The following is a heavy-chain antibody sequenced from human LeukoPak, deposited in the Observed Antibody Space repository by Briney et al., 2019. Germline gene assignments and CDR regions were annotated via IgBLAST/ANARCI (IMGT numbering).Heavy chain of an antibody. D-gene: IGHD6-13*01. CDR3: ARGNSSSWYPGTYYYYGMDV. CDR1: GGSFSGYY. Sequence: SETLSLTCAVYGGSFSGYYWSWIRQPPGKGLEWIGEINHSGSTNYNPSLKSRVTISVDTFKNQFSLKLSSVTAADTAVYYCARGNSSSWYPGTYYYYGMDVWGQGTTVTVSS. V-gene: IGHV4-34*01. J-gene: IGHJ6*02. CDR2: INHSGST.